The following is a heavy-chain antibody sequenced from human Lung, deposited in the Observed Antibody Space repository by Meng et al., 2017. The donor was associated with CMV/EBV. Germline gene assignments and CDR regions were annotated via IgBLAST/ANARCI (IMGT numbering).Heavy chain of an antibody. Sequence: GESLKISCAASGFTFSNFGMHWVRQAPGRGLEWVALLWYDGSNTNYADSVKGRFTISRDNSKNTVYLQMNSLRVEDTAVYYCAKDMRDFWELLEYWGQETXVTVDS. CDR2: LWYDGSNT. V-gene: IGHV3-33*06. CDR3: AKDMRDFWELLEY. D-gene: IGHD1-26*01. J-gene: IGHJ4*02. CDR1: GFTFSNFG.